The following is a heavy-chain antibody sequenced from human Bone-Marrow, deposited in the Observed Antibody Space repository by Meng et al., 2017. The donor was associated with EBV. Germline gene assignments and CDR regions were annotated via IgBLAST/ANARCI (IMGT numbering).Heavy chain of an antibody. Sequence: VSELKQPGASGKVSANASGYTFTYSTMNWVRQAPGQGLEWLGWINTNTGNPTYAQGFTGRFVFSLDTSVSTAYLQISSLKAEDTAVYYCARAHDSSGYYPLTWGQGTLVTVSS. CDR1: GYTFTYST. J-gene: IGHJ5*02. V-gene: IGHV7-4-1*02. CDR2: INTNTGNP. D-gene: IGHD3-22*01. CDR3: ARAHDSSGYYPLT.